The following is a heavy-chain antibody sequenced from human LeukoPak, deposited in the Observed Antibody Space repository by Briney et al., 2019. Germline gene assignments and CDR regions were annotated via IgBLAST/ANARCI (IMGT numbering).Heavy chain of an antibody. J-gene: IGHJ3*02. CDR2: IYYSGST. CDR3: AREYSSSSGKNTFDI. Sequence: SETLSLTRTVSGGSISSSSYYWGSIRQPPGKGLEWIGRIYYSGSTYYNPPLKSRDTISLDTSKNHFSLKLSSVTAADTAVDYCAREYSSSSGKNTFDIWGQGTMVTVSS. V-gene: IGHV4-39*07. CDR1: GGSISSSSYY. D-gene: IGHD6-6*01.